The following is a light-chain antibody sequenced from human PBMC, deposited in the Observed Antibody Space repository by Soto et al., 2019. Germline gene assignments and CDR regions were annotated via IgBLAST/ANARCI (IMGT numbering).Light chain of an antibody. CDR3: QQYGSFT. Sequence: EIVLTQSPGTLSLSPGERATLSCRASQSVSSSYLAWYQQKPGQAPRLLIYGASSRATGIPDRFSGSGSGTDFTLTISRLEPEDFAVYYCQQYGSFTFGQGTRLAIK. J-gene: IGKJ5*01. CDR1: QSVSSSY. V-gene: IGKV3-20*01. CDR2: GAS.